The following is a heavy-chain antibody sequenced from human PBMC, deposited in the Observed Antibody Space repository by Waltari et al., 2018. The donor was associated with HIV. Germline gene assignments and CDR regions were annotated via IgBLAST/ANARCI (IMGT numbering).Heavy chain of an antibody. D-gene: IGHD6-13*01. CDR3: ARAAPWNWFDP. CDR2: IYYSGST. V-gene: IGHV4-39*01. CDR1: GGSFSSRSYY. Sequence: QLQLQESGPGLVKPSETLSLTCTVSGGSFSSRSYYWGWIRQPPGKGLEWIGSIYYSGSTYYNPSLKSRVTISVDTSKNQFSLKLSSVTAADTAVYYCARAAPWNWFDPWGQGTLVTVSS. J-gene: IGHJ5*02.